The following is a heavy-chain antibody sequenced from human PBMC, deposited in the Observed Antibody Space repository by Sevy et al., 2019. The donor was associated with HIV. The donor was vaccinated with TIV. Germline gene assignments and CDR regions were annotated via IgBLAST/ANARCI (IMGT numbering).Heavy chain of an antibody. D-gene: IGHD3-22*01. CDR3: ARDPAFSSDTRGYYPFDS. CDR2: ISYDGSNK. V-gene: IGHV3-30*04. CDR1: GLIFSNYA. J-gene: IGHJ4*02. Sequence: GGSLRLSCAASGLIFSNYAIHWIRRAPGKGLEWVALISYDGSNKHYAASVKGRFTISRDNSRNTLFLQMNSLRLDDTAVYYCARDPAFSSDTRGYYPFDSWGQGTLVTVSS.